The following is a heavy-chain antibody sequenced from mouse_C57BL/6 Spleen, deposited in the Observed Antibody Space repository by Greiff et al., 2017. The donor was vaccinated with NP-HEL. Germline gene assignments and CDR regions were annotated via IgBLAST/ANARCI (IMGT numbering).Heavy chain of an antibody. CDR1: GYAFTNYL. V-gene: IGHV1-54*01. Sequence: QVQLQQSGAELVRPGTSVKVSCKASGYAFTNYLIEWVKQRPGQGLEWIGVINPGSGGTNYNEKFKGKATLTADKSSSTAYMQLSSLTSEDSAVYFCARRVDYYAMDDWGQGTSVTVSA. CDR2: INPGSGGT. CDR3: ARRVDYYAMDD. D-gene: IGHD1-1*01. J-gene: IGHJ4*01.